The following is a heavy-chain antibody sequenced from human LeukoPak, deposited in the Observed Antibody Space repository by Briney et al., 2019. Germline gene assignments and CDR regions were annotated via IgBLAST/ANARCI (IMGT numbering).Heavy chain of an antibody. D-gene: IGHD2-2*01. CDR1: GFTFSSYA. Sequence: PGGSLRLSCAASGFTFSSYAMHWVRQAPGEGLEWVALISYDGTNKYYADSVKGRFTVSRDNSKNTLFLQMNSLRSEDAAVYYCARAPNGVYCTSSSCHLDYWGQGTLVTVPS. V-gene: IGHV3-30-3*01. CDR2: ISYDGTNK. CDR3: ARAPNGVYCTSSSCHLDY. J-gene: IGHJ4*02.